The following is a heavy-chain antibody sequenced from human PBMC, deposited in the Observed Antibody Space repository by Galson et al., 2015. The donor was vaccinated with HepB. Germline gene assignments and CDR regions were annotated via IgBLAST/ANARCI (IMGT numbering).Heavy chain of an antibody. CDR3: ARDLSGDSAY. D-gene: IGHD3-22*01. CDR2: ISRSSSYI. J-gene: IGHJ4*02. V-gene: IGHV3-21*01. CDR1: GFTFSSDS. Sequence: SLRLSCAASGFTFSSDSMHWVRQAPGKGLEWVSCISRSSSYIYYADSVKGRFTISRVNAKNSLYLQMSSLRAEDTAVYYCARDLSGDSAYWGQGTLVTVSS.